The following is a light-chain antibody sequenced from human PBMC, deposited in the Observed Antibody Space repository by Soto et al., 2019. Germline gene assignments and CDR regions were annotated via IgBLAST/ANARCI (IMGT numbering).Light chain of an antibody. CDR3: CSYAGSSTYV. J-gene: IGLJ1*01. Sequence: SVLTRPASVSGAAGQSITISCTGTSSGVGSYNLVSWYQQHPGKAPKVMIYEVSKRPSGVPNRFSGSKSGYTASLTISGLQAEDEADYYCCSYAGSSTYVFGTGTKVTVL. V-gene: IGLV2-23*02. CDR2: EVS. CDR1: SSGVGSYNL.